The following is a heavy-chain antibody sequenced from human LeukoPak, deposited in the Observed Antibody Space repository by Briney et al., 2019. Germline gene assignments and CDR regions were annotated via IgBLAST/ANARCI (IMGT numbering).Heavy chain of an antibody. CDR1: GFTFSDYY. V-gene: IGHV3-11*01. J-gene: IGHJ3*02. CDR3: ARDLGHSGSTGGDAFDI. CDR2: ISSSGNTI. D-gene: IGHD1-26*01. Sequence: GGSPRLSCAASGFTFSDYYMNWIRQAPGKGLEWVSYISSSGNTIYYADSVKGRFTISRDNAKNSLYLQMNSLRAEDTAVYYCARDLGHSGSTGGDAFDIWGQGTMVTVSS.